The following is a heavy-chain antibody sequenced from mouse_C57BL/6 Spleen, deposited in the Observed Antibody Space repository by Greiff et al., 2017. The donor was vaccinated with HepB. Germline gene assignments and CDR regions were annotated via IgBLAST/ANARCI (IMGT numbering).Heavy chain of an antibody. J-gene: IGHJ2*01. Sequence: EVKLVESGGDLVKPGGSLTLSCAASGFTFSSYGMSWVRQTPDKRLEWVATISSGGSYTYYPDSVKGRFTISRDNAKNTLYLQMSSLKSEDTAMYYCARVDDYPDYWGQGTTLTVSS. D-gene: IGHD2-4*01. V-gene: IGHV5-6*01. CDR1: GFTFSSYG. CDR2: ISSGGSYT. CDR3: ARVDDYPDY.